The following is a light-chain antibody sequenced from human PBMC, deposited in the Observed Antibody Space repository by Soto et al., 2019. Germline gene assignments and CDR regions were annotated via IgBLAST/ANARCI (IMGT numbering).Light chain of an antibody. V-gene: IGLV1-40*01. J-gene: IGLJ2*01. Sequence: QAVVTQPPSVSGAPGQRVTISCTGSSSNIGAPYDVHWYQHLPGTAPKLLIFGNRYRPSGVPDRFSGSKSGTSASLAITGLQAEDEADYYCQSYDSSLSVVFGGGTKLTVL. CDR3: QSYDSSLSVV. CDR2: GNR. CDR1: SSNIGAPYD.